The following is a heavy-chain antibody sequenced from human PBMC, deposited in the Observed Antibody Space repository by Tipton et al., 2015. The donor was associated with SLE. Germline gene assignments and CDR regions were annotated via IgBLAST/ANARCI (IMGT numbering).Heavy chain of an antibody. V-gene: IGHV3-30*04. CDR1: GFTFSSYA. CDR3: ARDLLYGGYSYGLDY. CDR2: ISYDGSNK. D-gene: IGHD5-18*01. Sequence: SLRLSCAASGFTFSSYAMHWVRQAPGKGLEWVAAISYDGSNKYYADSVKGRFTISRDNSKSTLYLQMNSLRAEDTAVYYCARDLLYGGYSYGLDYWGRGTLVTVSS. J-gene: IGHJ4*02.